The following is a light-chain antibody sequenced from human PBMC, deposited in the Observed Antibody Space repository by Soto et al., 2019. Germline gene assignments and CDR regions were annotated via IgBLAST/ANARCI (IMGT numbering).Light chain of an antibody. CDR1: QGISSA. Sequence: EIVMTQSPATLSVSPGERATLSCRASQGISSALAWYQQKPGQAPRLLVYGASTRATGLPARFSGSGSGTEFTLTISSLQSEDFAVYYCQQYNNWHLTFGGGTKVEIK. CDR2: GAS. V-gene: IGKV3-15*01. CDR3: QQYNNWHLT. J-gene: IGKJ4*01.